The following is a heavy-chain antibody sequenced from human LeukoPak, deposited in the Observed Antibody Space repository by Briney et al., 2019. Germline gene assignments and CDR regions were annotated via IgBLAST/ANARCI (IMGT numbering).Heavy chain of an antibody. CDR1: GFTFSSHW. V-gene: IGHV3-74*01. CDR3: ARGSGIITGIDE. D-gene: IGHD6-25*01. Sequence: GGSLRLSCAASGFTFSSHWMNWVRQAPGKGLVWVSRIKDDGSHTNYADSVKGRFTISRDNAKNTLSLQMNSLRAEDTAVYYCARGSGIITGIDEWGQGTLVTVSS. CDR2: IKDDGSHT. J-gene: IGHJ4*02.